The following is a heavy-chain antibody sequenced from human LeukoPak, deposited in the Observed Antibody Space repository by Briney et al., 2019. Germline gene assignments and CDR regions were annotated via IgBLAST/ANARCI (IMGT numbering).Heavy chain of an antibody. CDR3: AKGYSYGYDPNPLDY. Sequence: PGGSLRLSCAASGFTFSSYGMHWVRQAPGKGLEWVAVISYDGSNKYYADSVKGRFTISRDNSKNTLYLQMNSLRAEDTAVYYCAKGYSYGYDPNPLDYWGQGTLVTVSS. V-gene: IGHV3-30*18. CDR1: GFTFSSYG. J-gene: IGHJ4*02. D-gene: IGHD5-18*01. CDR2: ISYDGSNK.